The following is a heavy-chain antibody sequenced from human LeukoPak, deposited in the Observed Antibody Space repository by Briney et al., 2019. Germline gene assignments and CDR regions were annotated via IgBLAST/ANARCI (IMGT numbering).Heavy chain of an antibody. CDR2: IRYDGSNK. D-gene: IGHD7-27*01. V-gene: IGHV3-30*02. J-gene: IGHJ4*02. CDR3: AKDGHHGDPVVFDY. Sequence: PGGSLRLSCAASGFTFSSYGMHWVRQAPGKGLEWVAFIRYDGSNKYYADSVKGRFTISRDNSKNTLYLQMNSPRAEDTAVYYCAKDGHHGDPVVFDYWGQGALVTVSS. CDR1: GFTFSSYG.